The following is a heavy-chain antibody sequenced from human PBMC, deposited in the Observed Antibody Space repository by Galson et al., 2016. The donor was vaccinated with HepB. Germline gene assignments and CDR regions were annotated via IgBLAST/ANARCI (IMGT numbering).Heavy chain of an antibody. CDR2: NSAYNGNT. D-gene: IGHD6-13*01. V-gene: IGHV1-18*01. J-gene: IGHJ4*02. CDR1: GYTFTSYG. Sequence: SVKVSCKASGYTFTSYGISWVRQAPGQGLEWMGWNSAYNGNTNYAQKLQGSVTMTTETSTSKAYIDLKRRRSYATAVYYCARVAAVCTALEYWGQGTLVTVSS. CDR3: ARVAAVCTALEY.